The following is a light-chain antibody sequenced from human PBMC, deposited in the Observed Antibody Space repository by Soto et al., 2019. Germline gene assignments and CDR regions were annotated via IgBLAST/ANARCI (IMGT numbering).Light chain of an antibody. V-gene: IGKV3-20*01. CDR3: QQYGSSPRLT. CDR2: GAS. J-gene: IGKJ4*01. CDR1: QSVSSSY. Sequence: EIVLTQSPGTLSLSPGEKTTPSCRASQSVSSSYLAWYQQKPGQAPRLLIYGASSRATDIPDRFSGSGSGTDFTLTISRLEPEDFAVYYCQQYGSSPRLTFGGGTKVDIK.